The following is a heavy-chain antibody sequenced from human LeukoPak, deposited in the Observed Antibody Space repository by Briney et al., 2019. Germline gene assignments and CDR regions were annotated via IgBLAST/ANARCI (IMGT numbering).Heavy chain of an antibody. D-gene: IGHD3-10*01. CDR3: ARSLYGSGNPRYYGMDV. Sequence: ASVKVSCKASGYTFTGYYIHWVRQAPGQGLEWMGRINSSSGGTNYAQKFQDRVTLTRDTSINAAYMELRRLRSDDTAVYYCARSLYGSGNPRYYGMDVWGQGTTVTVSS. V-gene: IGHV1-2*06. CDR2: INSSSGGT. J-gene: IGHJ6*02. CDR1: GYTFTGYY.